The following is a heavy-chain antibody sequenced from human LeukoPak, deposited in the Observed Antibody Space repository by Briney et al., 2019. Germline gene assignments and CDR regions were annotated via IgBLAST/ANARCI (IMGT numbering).Heavy chain of an antibody. CDR2: IYHSGST. Sequence: PSQTLSLTCAVSGGSISSGGYSWSWLRQPPGKGLAWIGYIYHSGSTYYNPSLKSRVTISVDRSKNQFSLKLSSVTAADTAVYYCARGASWFDPWGQGTLVTVSS. V-gene: IGHV4-30-2*01. J-gene: IGHJ5*02. CDR3: ARGASWFDP. CDR1: GGSISSGGYS.